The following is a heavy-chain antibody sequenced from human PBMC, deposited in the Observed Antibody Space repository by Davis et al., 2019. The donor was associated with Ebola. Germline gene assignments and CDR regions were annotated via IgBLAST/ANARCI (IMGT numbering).Heavy chain of an antibody. CDR1: GYRFTTYG. Sequence: AASVKVSCNASGYRFTTYGMHWVRQAPGQGLEWLGWINTNTGNPTYAKGFTGRFVFSLDTSVNMAYLLINSLKTEDAAVYYCATLPDVWGQGTMVTVSS. V-gene: IGHV7-4-1*04. CDR3: ATLPDV. CDR2: INTNTGNP. J-gene: IGHJ3*01.